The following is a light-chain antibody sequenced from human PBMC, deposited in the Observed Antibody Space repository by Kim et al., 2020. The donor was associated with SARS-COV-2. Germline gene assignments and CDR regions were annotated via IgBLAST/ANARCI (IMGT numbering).Light chain of an antibody. CDR2: EAS. CDR3: QQYNRSPGLT. J-gene: IGKJ4*01. CDR1: QSIGTW. Sequence: DIQMTPSPSTLSVSVGDRVTITCRASQSIGTWLAWYQQKPGKAPRLLIYEASNLDSGVPSRFSGSGSGTEFTLTISSLQTDDFATYYCQQYNRSPGLTFGGGTKVDIK. V-gene: IGKV1-5*03.